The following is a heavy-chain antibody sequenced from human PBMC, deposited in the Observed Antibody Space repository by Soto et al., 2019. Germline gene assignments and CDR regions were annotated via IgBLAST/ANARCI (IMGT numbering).Heavy chain of an antibody. CDR3: ARKDIAGNSVDF. Sequence: GESLKISCKASGYSFTTYWIGWVRQMPGKGLEWMGIIYPGDSDTRYSPSFQGQVTISADKSISTAYLQWSSLKASDSAMFYCARKDIAGNSVDFWGQGTLVTVSS. CDR2: IYPGDSDT. V-gene: IGHV5-51*01. CDR1: GYSFTTYW. D-gene: IGHD6-13*01. J-gene: IGHJ4*02.